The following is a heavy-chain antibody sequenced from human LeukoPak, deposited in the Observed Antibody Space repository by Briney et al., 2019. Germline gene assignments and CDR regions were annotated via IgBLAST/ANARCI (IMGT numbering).Heavy chain of an antibody. CDR1: GHTLRDLS. D-gene: IGHD3-16*01. J-gene: IGHJ4*02. V-gene: IGHV1-24*01. CDR3: STETAGNY. CDR2: YDPEDDER. Sequence: ASVKLSCKAFGHTLRDLSIHWVRHAPGKGLEWMGGYDPEDDERIYSEKFLGRVTLTEDTSTDTADMELTSQRSDDTAVYYCSTETAGNYGGQGTLVTVSS.